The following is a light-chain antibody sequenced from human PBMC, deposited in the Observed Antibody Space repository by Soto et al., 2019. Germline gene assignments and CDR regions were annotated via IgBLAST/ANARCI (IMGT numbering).Light chain of an antibody. CDR1: QSVSSSY. Sequence: EIVLTQSPATLSLSPGERATLSCRASQSVSSSYLAWYQQKPGQAPRLLIYGASSRATGIPDRFSGSGSGTDFTLTISRLEPEDFAVYYCQQYGSSPWTFCQGTKVEIK. CDR2: GAS. V-gene: IGKV3-20*01. CDR3: QQYGSSPWT. J-gene: IGKJ1*01.